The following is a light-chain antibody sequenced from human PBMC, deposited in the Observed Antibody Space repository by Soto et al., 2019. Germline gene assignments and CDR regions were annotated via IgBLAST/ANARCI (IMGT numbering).Light chain of an antibody. V-gene: IGKV1-39*01. J-gene: IGKJ4*01. Sequence: DIQMTQSPSSLSASVGDRVTITCRASQSISSYLNWYQQKPGQAPKLLIYAASSLQSGVPSRFSGSGSGTDFTLTISSLQPEDFATYYCKQSYSTPPVTFGGGTKVDIK. CDR2: AAS. CDR3: KQSYSTPPVT. CDR1: QSISSY.